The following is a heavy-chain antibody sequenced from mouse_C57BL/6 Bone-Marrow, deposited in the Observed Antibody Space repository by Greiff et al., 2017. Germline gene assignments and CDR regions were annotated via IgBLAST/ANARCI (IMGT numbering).Heavy chain of an antibody. V-gene: IGHV5-6*02. J-gene: IGHJ2*01. CDR3: AREGGY. CDR2: ISSGGSYT. CDR1: GFTFSSYG. Sequence: VKLVESGGDLVKPGGSLKLSCAASGFTFSSYGMSWVRQTPDKRLEWVATISSGGSYTYYPDSVKGRFTISRENAKNTLYLQMGSLKSEDTAMYYCAREGGYWGQGTTLTVSS.